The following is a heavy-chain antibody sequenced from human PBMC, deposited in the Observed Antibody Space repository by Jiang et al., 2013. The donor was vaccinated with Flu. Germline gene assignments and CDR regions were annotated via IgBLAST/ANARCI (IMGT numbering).Heavy chain of an antibody. D-gene: IGHD2-2*01. CDR2: ISGTGSTI. V-gene: IGHV3-48*03. J-gene: IGHJ5*02. CDR1: GFTFSNYE. Sequence: VQLVESGGGLVQPGGSLRLSCAASGFTFSNYEMNWVRQAPGKGLEWVSYISGTGSTIYYADSVKGRFTISRDNVKNSVYLQMNSLRADDTAVYYCARDARIVLIPAATGRFDPWGQGTLVT. CDR3: ARDARIVLIPAATGRFDP.